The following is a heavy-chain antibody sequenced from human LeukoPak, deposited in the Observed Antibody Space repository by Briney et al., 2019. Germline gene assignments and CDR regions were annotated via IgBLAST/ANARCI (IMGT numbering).Heavy chain of an antibody. CDR2: ISSSSSYI. CDR1: GFTFSSYS. V-gene: IGHV3-21*01. Sequence: PGRSLRLSCAASGFTFSSYSMNWVRQAPGKGLEWVSSISSSSSYIYYADSVKGRFTISRDNAKNSLYLQMNSLRAEDTAVYYCAKAGFSSSWLFDYWGQGTLVTVSS. CDR3: AKAGFSSSWLFDY. J-gene: IGHJ4*02. D-gene: IGHD6-13*01.